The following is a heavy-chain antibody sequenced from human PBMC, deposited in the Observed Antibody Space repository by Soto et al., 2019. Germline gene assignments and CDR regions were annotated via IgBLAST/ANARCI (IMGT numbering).Heavy chain of an antibody. D-gene: IGHD5-12*01. CDR1: GGSISSYY. J-gene: IGHJ3*02. CDR3: GKRYSGYDDAFDI. V-gene: IGHV4-59*08. Sequence: SETLSLTCTVSGGSISSYYWSWIRQPPGKGLEWIGYIYYSGSTNYNPSLKSRVTISVDTSKNQFSLKLSSVTAADTAVYYCGKRYSGYDDAFDIWGQGTMVTVSS. CDR2: IYYSGST.